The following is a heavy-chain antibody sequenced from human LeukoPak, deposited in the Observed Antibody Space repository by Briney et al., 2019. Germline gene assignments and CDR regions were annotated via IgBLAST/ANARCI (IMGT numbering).Heavy chain of an antibody. CDR1: GFTFSSYS. D-gene: IGHD3-22*01. J-gene: IGHJ3*02. CDR3: AREHYYDSSGYYYDAFDI. CDR2: ISSSSSYI. V-gene: IGHV3-21*01. Sequence: GGSLRPSCAASGFTFSSYSMNWVRQAPGKGLEWVSSISSSSSYIYYADSVKGRFTISRDNAKNSLYLQMNSLRAEDTAVYYCAREHYYDSSGYYYDAFDIWGQGTMVTVSS.